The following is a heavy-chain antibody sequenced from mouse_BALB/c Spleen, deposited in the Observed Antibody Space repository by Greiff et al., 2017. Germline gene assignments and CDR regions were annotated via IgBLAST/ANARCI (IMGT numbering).Heavy chain of an antibody. CDR2: INPSTGYT. D-gene: IGHD1-1*01. CDR1: GYTFTSYW. Sequence: QVQLQQSGAELAKPGASVKMSCKASGYTFTSYWMHWVQQRPGQGLEWIGYINPSTGYTEYNQKFKDKATLTADKSSSTAYMQLSSLTSEDSAVYYCAKGYGSSYGGFFDDWGQGTTLTVSS. CDR3: AKGYGSSYGGFFDD. V-gene: IGHV1-7*01. J-gene: IGHJ2*01.